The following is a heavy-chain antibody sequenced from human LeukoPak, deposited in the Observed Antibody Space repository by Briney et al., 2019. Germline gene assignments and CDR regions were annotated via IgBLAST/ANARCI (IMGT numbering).Heavy chain of an antibody. Sequence: PSETLSLTCAVYGGSFSGYYWGWIRQPPGKGLEWIGEINHRGSTNYNPSLKSRVTISADTSKNQFSLKLSSVTAADTAVYYCARSVEGYCSGGSCYYYYYYMDVWGKGTTVTVSS. CDR2: INHRGST. V-gene: IGHV4-34*01. CDR3: ARSVEGYCSGGSCYYYYYYMDV. CDR1: GGSFSGYY. J-gene: IGHJ6*03. D-gene: IGHD2-15*01.